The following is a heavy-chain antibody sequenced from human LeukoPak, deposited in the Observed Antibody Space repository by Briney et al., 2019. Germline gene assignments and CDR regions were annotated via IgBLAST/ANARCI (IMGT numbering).Heavy chain of an antibody. V-gene: IGHV3-30*18. CDR3: AKGRSNLIDLGILDY. CDR1: GFTFSSCG. J-gene: IGHJ4*02. CDR2: ISYDGSNK. Sequence: GGSLRLSCAASGFTFSSCGMHWVRQAPGKGLEWVAVISYDGSNKYYADSVKGRFTISRDNSKNTLYLQMNSLRAEDTAVYYCAKGRSNLIDLGILDYWGQGTLVTVSS. D-gene: IGHD1-14*01.